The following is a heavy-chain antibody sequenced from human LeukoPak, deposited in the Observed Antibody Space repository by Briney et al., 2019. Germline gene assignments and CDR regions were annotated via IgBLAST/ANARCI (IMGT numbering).Heavy chain of an antibody. Sequence: PGGSLRLSCAASGFTFSSYGMSWVRQAPGKGLEWVSAISGSGGSTYYADSVKGRFTISRDNAQNSLYLQMNSLRAEDTAVYYCVRLSMLRGLDYWGQGTLVTVSS. J-gene: IGHJ4*02. D-gene: IGHD3-10*01. CDR2: ISGSGGST. CDR1: GFTFSSYG. CDR3: VRLSMLRGLDY. V-gene: IGHV3-23*01.